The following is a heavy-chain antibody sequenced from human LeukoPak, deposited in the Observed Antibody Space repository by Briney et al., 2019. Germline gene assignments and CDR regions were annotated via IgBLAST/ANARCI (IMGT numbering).Heavy chain of an antibody. CDR3: ARDRGPTLPNWFDP. J-gene: IGHJ5*02. CDR2: IKQDGSEK. Sequence: GGSLRLSCAASGFTFSSYWMSWVRQAPGNGLEWVANIKQDGSEKYYVDSVKGRFTISRDNAKNSLYLQMNSLRAEDTAVYYCARDRGPTLPNWFDPWGQGTLVTVSS. D-gene: IGHD3-10*01. V-gene: IGHV3-7*01. CDR1: GFTFSSYW.